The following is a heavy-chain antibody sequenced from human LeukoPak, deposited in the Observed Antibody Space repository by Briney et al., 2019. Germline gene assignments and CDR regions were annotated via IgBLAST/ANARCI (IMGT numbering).Heavy chain of an antibody. V-gene: IGHV4-4*02. CDR3: ASLRRYFDWGYYFDY. Sequence: PSETLSLTCAVSGGSISSSNWWSWVRQPPGKGLEWIGEIYHSGSTNYNPSLKSRVTISVDKSKNQFSLKLSSVTAADTAVYYCASLRRYFDWGYYFDYWGQGTLVTVSS. J-gene: IGHJ4*02. D-gene: IGHD3-9*01. CDR1: GGSISSSNW. CDR2: IYHSGST.